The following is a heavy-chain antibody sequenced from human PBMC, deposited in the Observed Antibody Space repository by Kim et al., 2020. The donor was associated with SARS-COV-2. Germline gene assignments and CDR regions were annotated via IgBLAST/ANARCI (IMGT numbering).Heavy chain of an antibody. CDR2: IYYSGST. V-gene: IGHV4-59*08. Sequence: SETLSLTCTVSGGSISSYYWSWIRQPPGKGLEWIGYIYYSGSTNYNPSLKSRVTISVDTSKNQFSLKLSSVTAADTAVYYCARHNYDILTGWNPYYFDYWGQGTLVTLSS. CDR3: ARHNYDILTGWNPYYFDY. CDR1: GGSISSYY. J-gene: IGHJ4*02. D-gene: IGHD3-9*01.